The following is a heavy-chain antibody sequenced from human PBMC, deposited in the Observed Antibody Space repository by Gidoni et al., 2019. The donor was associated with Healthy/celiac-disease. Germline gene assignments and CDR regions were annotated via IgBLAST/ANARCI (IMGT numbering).Heavy chain of an antibody. D-gene: IGHD2-15*01. CDR3: ARDRVVVAAYYYYGMDV. J-gene: IGHJ6*02. CDR1: GFTFSSSW. V-gene: IGHV3-7*03. CDR2: IKQDGSEK. Sequence: EVQLVESGGGLVQPGGSLRLSCAASGFTFSSSWMSWVRQAPGKGLEWVANIKQDGSEKYYVDSVKGRFTISRDNAKNSLYLQMNSLRAEDTAVYYCARDRVVVAAYYYYGMDVWGQGTTVTVSS.